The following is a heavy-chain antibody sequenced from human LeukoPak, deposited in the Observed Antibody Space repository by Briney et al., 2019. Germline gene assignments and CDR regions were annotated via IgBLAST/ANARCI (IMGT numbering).Heavy chain of an antibody. J-gene: IGHJ4*02. Sequence: PGGSLRLSCAASGFTFSTYWMSWVRQAPGKGLEWVANIKQDGSDKYYVDSVRGRFIISGDNAKNSLFLQMNSLRAEDTAVYYGVRDRSKGCLDYWGQGTLVTVSS. CDR3: VRDRSKGCLDY. CDR1: GFTFSTYW. V-gene: IGHV3-7*01. CDR2: IKQDGSDK.